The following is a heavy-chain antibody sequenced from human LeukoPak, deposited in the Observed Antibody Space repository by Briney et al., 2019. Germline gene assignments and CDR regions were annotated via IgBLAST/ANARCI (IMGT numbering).Heavy chain of an antibody. CDR1: ALSLNAYN. V-gene: IGHV3-21*04. CDR3: VRDRGTYRPIDY. CDR2: ISYTGTYI. J-gene: IGHJ4*02. D-gene: IGHD1-26*01. Sequence: PGGSLRLSCAASALSLNAYNMNWVRQAPGKGLEWVSSISYTGTYIYYADSVKGRFTISRDNAQNSLYLQMNSLRAEDTAIYYCVRDRGTYRPIDYWGQGTLVTVSS.